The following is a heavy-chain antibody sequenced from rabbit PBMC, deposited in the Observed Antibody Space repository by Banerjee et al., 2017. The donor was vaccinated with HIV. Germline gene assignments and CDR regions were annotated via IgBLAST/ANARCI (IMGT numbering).Heavy chain of an antibody. CDR3: ARDLYGGDGTDGDALNL. V-gene: IGHV1S45*01. CDR1: GFSFSNSYW. D-gene: IGHD7-1*01. J-gene: IGHJ4*01. Sequence: QEQLEESGGGLVQPEGSLTLTCTASGFSFSNSYWICWVRQAPGKGLEWIACIVAGSSGRTDYASWAKGRFTISKTSSTTVTLQMTSLTVADTATYFCARDLYGGDGTDGDALNLWGPGTSSPS. CDR2: IVAGSSGRT.